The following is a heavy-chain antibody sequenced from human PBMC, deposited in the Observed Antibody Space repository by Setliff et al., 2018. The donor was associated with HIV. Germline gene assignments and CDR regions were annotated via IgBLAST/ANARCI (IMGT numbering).Heavy chain of an antibody. Sequence: GGSLRLSCAASGFTFSSYAMSWVRQAPGKGLEWVSAISGSEINTYYADSVKGRFTISRDNSKNTLHLQMDSLRVEDTAVYYCAQGRTTTWYDMDVWGQGTTVTVSS. V-gene: IGHV3-23*01. CDR1: GFTFSSYA. D-gene: IGHD2-2*01. CDR2: ISGSEINT. CDR3: AQGRTTTWYDMDV. J-gene: IGHJ6*01.